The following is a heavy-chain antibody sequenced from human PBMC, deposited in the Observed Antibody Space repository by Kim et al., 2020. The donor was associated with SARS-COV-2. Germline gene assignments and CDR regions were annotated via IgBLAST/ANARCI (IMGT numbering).Heavy chain of an antibody. CDR2: INHSGST. Sequence: ETLSLTCAVYGGSFSGYYWSWIRQPPGKGLEWIGEINHSGSTNYNPSLKSRVTISVDTSKNQFSLKLSSVTAADTAVYYCAGGIAAAGVDYWGQGTLVT. V-gene: IGHV4-34*01. J-gene: IGHJ4*02. CDR3: AGGIAAAGVDY. CDR1: GGSFSGYY. D-gene: IGHD6-13*01.